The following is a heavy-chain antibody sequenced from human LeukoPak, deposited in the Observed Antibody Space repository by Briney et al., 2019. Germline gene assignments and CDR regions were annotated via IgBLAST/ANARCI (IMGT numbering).Heavy chain of an antibody. CDR3: ARQPRYSSSSPFDY. V-gene: IGHV5-51*01. D-gene: IGHD6-6*01. CDR2: IYPGDSDT. J-gene: IGHJ4*02. CDR1: GYSFTSYW. Sequence: GESLKISCKGSGYSFTSYWIGWVRQMPGKGLEWMGIIYPGDSDTRYSPSFQGQVTISADKSVSTAYLQWSSLKASGTAMYYCARQPRYSSSSPFDYWGQGTLVTVSS.